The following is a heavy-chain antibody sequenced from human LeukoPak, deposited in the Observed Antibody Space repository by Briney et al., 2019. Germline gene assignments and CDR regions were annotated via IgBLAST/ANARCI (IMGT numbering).Heavy chain of an antibody. V-gene: IGHV4-59*12. CDR2: MYYSGSS. J-gene: IGHJ4*02. Sequence: SETLSLTCSVSGGSTNTYFWSWIRQPPGRGLEWIGYMYYSGSSNYNPSLKSRATISVDTSKNQFSLRLNSVTAADTAVYYCARGRPPHDYGTLFDYWGQGTLVTVSS. CDR1: GGSTNTYF. D-gene: IGHD4-17*01. CDR3: ARGRPPHDYGTLFDY.